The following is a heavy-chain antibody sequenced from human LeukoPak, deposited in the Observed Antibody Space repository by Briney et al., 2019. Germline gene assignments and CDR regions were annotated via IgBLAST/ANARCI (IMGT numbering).Heavy chain of an antibody. CDR1: GGSISSYY. CDR2: IYTSGST. CDR3: ARCAIFGVVNRADYMDV. V-gene: IGHV4-4*07. D-gene: IGHD3-3*01. Sequence: PSETLSLTCTVSGGSISSYYWSWIRQPAGEGLEWIGRIYTSGSTNYNPSLKSRVTMSVDTSKNQFSLKLSSVTAADTAVYYCARCAIFGVVNRADYMDVWGKGTTVTVSS. J-gene: IGHJ6*03.